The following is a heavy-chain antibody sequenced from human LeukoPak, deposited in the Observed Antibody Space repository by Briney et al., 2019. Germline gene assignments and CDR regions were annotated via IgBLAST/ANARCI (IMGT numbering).Heavy chain of an antibody. CDR2: IWYDGSNK. J-gene: IGHJ6*02. CDR1: GFTFSSYE. D-gene: IGHD1-26*01. Sequence: GGSLRLSCAASGFTFSSYEMNWVRQAPGKGLEWVAVIWYDGSNKYYADSVKGRFTISRDNDKNSLYLQMNSLRAEDTAVYYCARFRSSWEPMGYYYYGMDVWGQGTTVTVSS. V-gene: IGHV3-33*08. CDR3: ARFRSSWEPMGYYYYGMDV.